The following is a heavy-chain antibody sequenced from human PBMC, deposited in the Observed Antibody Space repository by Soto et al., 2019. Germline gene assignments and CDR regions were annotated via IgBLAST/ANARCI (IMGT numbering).Heavy chain of an antibody. J-gene: IGHJ4*02. CDR2: IHYSGST. Sequence: PGKGLEWIGEIHYSGSTNYNPSLKSRVTISVEKSKNQFSLKLSSVTAADTAVYYCARGSYYYDSSGYYRYWGQGTLVTVSS. D-gene: IGHD3-22*01. V-gene: IGHV4-4*02. CDR3: ARGSYYYDSSGYYRY.